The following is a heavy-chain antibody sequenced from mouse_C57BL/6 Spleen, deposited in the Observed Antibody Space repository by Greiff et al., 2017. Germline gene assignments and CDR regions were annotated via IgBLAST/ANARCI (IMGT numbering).Heavy chain of an antibody. CDR1: GYTFTDYE. CDR3: ERLDGNYKSAKEY. CDR2: IDPEPGGT. J-gene: IGHJ4*01. Sequence: VQLQQSGAELVRPGASVTLSCKASGYTFTDYEMHWVKQTPVHGLEWIGAIDPEPGGTAYNQKFKGKAILTVDKSSSTAYMELRSLTSEDSAVYYCERLDGNYKSAKEYWGQGTSVTVSS. V-gene: IGHV1-15*01. D-gene: IGHD2-1*01.